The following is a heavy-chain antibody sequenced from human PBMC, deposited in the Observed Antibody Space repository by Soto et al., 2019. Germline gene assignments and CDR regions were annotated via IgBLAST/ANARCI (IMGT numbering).Heavy chain of an antibody. CDR1: GGSFSGYY. CDR2: INHSGST. CDR3: ARVGKVYCSGGRCDGFDP. V-gene: IGHV4-34*01. D-gene: IGHD2-15*01. Sequence: QVQLQQWGAGLLKPSETLSLTCAVYGGSFSGYYWSWIRQPPGKGLEWIGEINHSGSTNYNQSLKSRVTISVDSAKNQCSLKLSSVTAADTAVYYCARVGKVYCSGGRCDGFDPWGQGTLVTVSS. J-gene: IGHJ5*02.